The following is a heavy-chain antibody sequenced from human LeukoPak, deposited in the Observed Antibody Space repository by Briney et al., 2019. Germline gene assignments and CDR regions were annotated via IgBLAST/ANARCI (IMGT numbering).Heavy chain of an antibody. J-gene: IGHJ4*02. V-gene: IGHV3-48*01. CDR3: ARVDTAMVTGFDY. CDR2: ISSSSSTI. CDR1: GFTSSSYS. D-gene: IGHD5-18*01. Sequence: GGSLRLSCAASGFTSSSYSMNWVRQAPGKGLEWVSYISSSSSTIYYADSVKGRFTISRDNAKNSLYLQMNSLRAEDTAVYYCARVDTAMVTGFDYWGQGTLVTVSS.